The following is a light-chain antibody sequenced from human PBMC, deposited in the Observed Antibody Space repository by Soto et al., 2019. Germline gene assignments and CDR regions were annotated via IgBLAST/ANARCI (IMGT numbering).Light chain of an antibody. V-gene: IGKV1-33*01. CDR3: QQFHNLPYT. CDR2: DAS. Sequence: DIQMTQSPSSLSASAGDRVTITCQASQDITNYLNWYQQKPGKAPKLLISDASKLEPVVPSRFSGSGSGTDFTFTISSLQPEDIATYYCQQFHNLPYTFGPGTKVEIK. CDR1: QDITNY. J-gene: IGKJ3*01.